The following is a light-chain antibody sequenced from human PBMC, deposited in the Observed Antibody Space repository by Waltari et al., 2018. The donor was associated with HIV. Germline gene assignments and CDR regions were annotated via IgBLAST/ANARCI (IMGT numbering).Light chain of an antibody. V-gene: IGLV1-47*01. J-gene: IGLJ1*01. CDR2: KDT. CDR3: VGWDSRLSGYV. CDR1: RSNLENDN. Sequence: QSVLTQPPSASGTPGQRVTISCSGSRSNLENDNVYWYQQLTGAAPRLLIYKDTQRPSGVPDRFTGSKSGTSASLAISGLRSEDEADYYCVGWDSRLSGYVFGSGTKVTVL.